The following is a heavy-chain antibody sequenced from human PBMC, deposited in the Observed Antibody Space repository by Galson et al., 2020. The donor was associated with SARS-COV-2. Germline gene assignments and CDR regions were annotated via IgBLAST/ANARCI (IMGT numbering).Heavy chain of an antibody. V-gene: IGHV3-30*19. J-gene: IGHJ4*02. D-gene: IGHD6-13*01. CDR2: IWYDGSNK. CDR1: GFTFSSYG. Sequence: TGGSLRLSCAASGFTFSSYGMHWVRQAPGKGLEWVAVIWYDGSNKYYADSVKGRFTISRDNSKNTLYLQMNSLRAEDTAVYYCARRGQQLRTYYFDYWGQGTLVTVSS. CDR3: ARRGQQLRTYYFDY.